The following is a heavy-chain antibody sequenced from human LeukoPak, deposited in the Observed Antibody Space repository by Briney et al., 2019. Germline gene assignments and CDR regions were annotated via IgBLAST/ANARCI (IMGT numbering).Heavy chain of an antibody. Sequence: GSPRLSCAASGFTFSSYTINWVRQTPGEGGVGGSSISSSSAYINYADSVRGRFTISRDNAKNSLYLQMNTLRADDTAVYYCARAQTTVAYPFLYWGQGTLVTVSS. D-gene: IGHD4-23*01. CDR1: GFTFSSYT. J-gene: IGHJ4*02. V-gene: IGHV3-21*04. CDR2: ISSSSAYI. CDR3: ARAQTTVAYPFLY.